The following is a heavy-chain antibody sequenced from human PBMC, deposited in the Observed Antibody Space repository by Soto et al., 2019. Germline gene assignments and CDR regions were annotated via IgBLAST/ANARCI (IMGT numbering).Heavy chain of an antibody. Sequence: PSETLSLTCTVSGGSIGGYYWSWIRQAPGKGLEWIGYIYYTGRTKYNPSLKTRVTMSADTTKNQVSLRLTSVTAADTAVYYCARVRGRLQYFDWFYHFDSWGQGTLVTVSS. CDR1: GGSIGGYY. J-gene: IGHJ4*02. CDR2: IYYTGRT. V-gene: IGHV4-59*12. CDR3: ARVRGRLQYFDWFYHFDS. D-gene: IGHD3-9*01.